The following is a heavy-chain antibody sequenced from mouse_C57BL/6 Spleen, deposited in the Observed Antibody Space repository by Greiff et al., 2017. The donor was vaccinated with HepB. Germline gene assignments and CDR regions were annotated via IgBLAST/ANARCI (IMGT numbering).Heavy chain of an antibody. V-gene: IGHV3-6*01. CDR2: ISYDGSN. Sequence: EVKLQESGPGLVKPSQSLSLTCSVTGYSITSGYYWNWIRQFPGNKLEWMGYISYDGSNNYNPSLKNRISITRDTSKNQVFLKLNSVTTEDTATYYCARGDYYGSSYGYFDVWGTGTTVTVSS. J-gene: IGHJ1*03. D-gene: IGHD1-1*01. CDR1: GYSITSGYY. CDR3: ARGDYYGSSYGYFDV.